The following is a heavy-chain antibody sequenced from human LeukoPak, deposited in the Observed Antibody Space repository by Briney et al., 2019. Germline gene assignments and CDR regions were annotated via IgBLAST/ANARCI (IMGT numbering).Heavy chain of an antibody. Sequence: SETLSLTCTVSGGSIRSYYWSWIRQPAGKGLEWIGRIYTSGSTNYNPSLKSRVTMSVDTSKNQFSLKLSSVTAADTAVYYCARDYTPSYYYYYGMDVWGQGTTVTVSS. CDR2: IYTSGST. J-gene: IGHJ6*02. V-gene: IGHV4-4*07. D-gene: IGHD2-15*01. CDR3: ARDYTPSYYYYYGMDV. CDR1: GGSIRSYY.